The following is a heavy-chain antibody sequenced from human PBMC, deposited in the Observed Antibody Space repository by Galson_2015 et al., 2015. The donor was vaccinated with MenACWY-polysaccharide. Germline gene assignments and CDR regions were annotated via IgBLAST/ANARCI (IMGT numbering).Heavy chain of an antibody. CDR1: GGYINSDY. V-gene: IGHV4-59*01. Sequence: SETPSLTCPVSGGYINSDYWGWIRQPPGMGLEWLGWVSYSGYTNYNPSLKSRVTVSVDTSRNQFSLKLTSVTAADTAVYYCAREVMVSNSFGWFGPWGQGTLVTVSS. D-gene: IGHD2-8*01. CDR2: VSYSGYT. J-gene: IGHJ5*02. CDR3: AREVMVSNSFGWFGP.